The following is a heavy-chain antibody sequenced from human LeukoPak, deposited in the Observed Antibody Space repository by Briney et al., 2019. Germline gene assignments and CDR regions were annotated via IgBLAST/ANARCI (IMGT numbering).Heavy chain of an antibody. V-gene: IGHV3-66*01. CDR1: GFTVSSNY. Sequence: PGGSLRLSCAASGFTVSSNYMSWARQAPGKGLEWVSVIYSGGSTYYADSVKGRFTISRDNSKNTLYLQMNSLRAEDTAVYYCARAGVAVAGSFDYWGQGTLVTVSS. J-gene: IGHJ4*02. CDR2: IYSGGST. CDR3: ARAGVAVAGSFDY. D-gene: IGHD6-19*01.